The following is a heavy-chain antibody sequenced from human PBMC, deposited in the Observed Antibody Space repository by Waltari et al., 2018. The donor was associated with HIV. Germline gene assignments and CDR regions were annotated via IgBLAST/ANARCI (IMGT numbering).Heavy chain of an antibody. CDR2: MNPNSGNT. D-gene: IGHD6-13*01. CDR3: ARGGGIAAAGYYYYGMDV. J-gene: IGHJ6*02. CDR1: GYTFTSYD. Sequence: VQLVQSGAEVKKPGASGKVSCKASGYTFTSYDINWVRPATGHGLEWMGWMNPNSGNTGYAQKFQGRVTMTRNTSISTAYMELSSLRSEDTAVYYCARGGGIAAAGYYYYGMDVWGQGTTVTVSS. V-gene: IGHV1-8*01.